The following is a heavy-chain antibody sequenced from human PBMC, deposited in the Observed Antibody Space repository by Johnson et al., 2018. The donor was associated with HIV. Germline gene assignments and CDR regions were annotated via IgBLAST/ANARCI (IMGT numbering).Heavy chain of an antibody. Sequence: QVQLVESGGGVVQPGRSLRLSCAASGFTFSTYAMHWVRQAPGKGLEWVSVSYSVGSTYDADSVTGRFTISRDNSKNTLYLQMNSLRAEDTAVYYCFIAPDAFDIWGQGTMVTVSS. J-gene: IGHJ3*02. V-gene: IGHV3-NL1*01. CDR2: SYSVGST. CDR3: FIAPDAFDI. CDR1: GFTFSTYA. D-gene: IGHD6-13*01.